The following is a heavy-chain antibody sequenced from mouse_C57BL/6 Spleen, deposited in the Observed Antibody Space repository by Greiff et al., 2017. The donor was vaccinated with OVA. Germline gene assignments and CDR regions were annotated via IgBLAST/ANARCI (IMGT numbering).Heavy chain of an antibody. CDR2: IHPNSGST. CDR1: GYTFTSYW. CDR3: ARLGVTTVVAGNFDY. V-gene: IGHV1-64*01. D-gene: IGHD1-1*01. Sequence: QVQLQQPGAELVKPGASVKLSCKASGYTFTSYWMHWVKQRPGQGLEWIGMIHPNSGSTNYNEKFKSKATLTVDKSSSTAYMQLSSLTSEDSAVYYCARLGVTTVVAGNFDYWGQGTTLTVSS. J-gene: IGHJ2*01.